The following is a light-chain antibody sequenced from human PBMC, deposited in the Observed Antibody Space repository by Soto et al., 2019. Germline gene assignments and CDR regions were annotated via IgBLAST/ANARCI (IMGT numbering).Light chain of an antibody. J-gene: IGKJ4*01. CDR2: DAS. V-gene: IGKV1-13*02. CDR3: HQFNSYPPLT. Sequence: AIQLPQSPSSLSASVGDRVTITCRARQGISSALAWYQQKPGKAPKLLPYDASSLESGVPSRFSGSGSGTDCTLTISSLQPEDFATYYCHQFNSYPPLTFGGGTKGEIK. CDR1: QGISSA.